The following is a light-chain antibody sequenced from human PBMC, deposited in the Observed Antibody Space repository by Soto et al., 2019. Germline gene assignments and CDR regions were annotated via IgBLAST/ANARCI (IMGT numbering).Light chain of an antibody. J-gene: IGKJ2*01. V-gene: IGKV3-20*01. CDR3: QQYGSSQYT. CDR2: GAS. Sequence: EIVLTQSPGTLSLSPGEKATLSCRASQRVNNNSLPGYQQKPGQAPRLLIYGASSRATGIPDRFSGSGSGTDFTLTISRLEPEDFAVYYCQQYGSSQYTFGQGTKLEIK. CDR1: QRVNNNS.